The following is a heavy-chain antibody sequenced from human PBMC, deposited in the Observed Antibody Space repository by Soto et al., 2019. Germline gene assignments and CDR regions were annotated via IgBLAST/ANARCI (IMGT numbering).Heavy chain of an antibody. CDR1: GFIFSSSS. CDR2: IKNDGSEK. J-gene: IGHJ3*02. V-gene: IGHV3-7*01. D-gene: IGHD3-9*01. CDR3: ARGRLPSTYICFDI. Sequence: EVQLVESGGGLVQPGGSLRLSCAASGFIFSSSSMSWVRRAPGRGLEWLAYIKNDGSEKLYLDSVEGRFTVSRDNARNSFFLEMNSLRAEDTAVYYCARGRLPSTYICFDIWGQGTMVLVSS.